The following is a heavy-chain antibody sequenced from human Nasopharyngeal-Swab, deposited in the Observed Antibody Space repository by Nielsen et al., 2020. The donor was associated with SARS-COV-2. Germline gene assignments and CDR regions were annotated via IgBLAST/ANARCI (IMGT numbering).Heavy chain of an antibody. CDR2: IYYSGST. J-gene: IGHJ3*02. V-gene: IGHV4-31*03. Sequence: SETLSLTCTVSGGSISSGGYYWSWIRQHPGKGLEWIGYIYYSGSTYYNPSLKSRFTISVDTSKNQFSLKLSSVTAADTAVYYCARAAITMIVVVSAFDIWGQGTMVTVSS. CDR3: ARAAITMIVVVSAFDI. CDR1: GGSISSGGYY. D-gene: IGHD3-22*01.